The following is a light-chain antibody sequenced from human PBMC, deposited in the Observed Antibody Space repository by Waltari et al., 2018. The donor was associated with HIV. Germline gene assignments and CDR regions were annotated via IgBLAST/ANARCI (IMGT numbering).Light chain of an antibody. J-gene: IGLJ1*01. CDR1: SSDVGGDNS. V-gene: IGLV2-11*01. CDR3: YSYAGSYTSV. CDR2: DVH. Sequence: QSALTQHRSVSGSPGQPVTISCTGTSSDVGGDNSGSWSQQHQDNAPKLMIYDVHKRPSGVPYRFAGSKSGNPASLTISGLQTEDEADYYCYSYAGSYTSVFGTGTTVTVL.